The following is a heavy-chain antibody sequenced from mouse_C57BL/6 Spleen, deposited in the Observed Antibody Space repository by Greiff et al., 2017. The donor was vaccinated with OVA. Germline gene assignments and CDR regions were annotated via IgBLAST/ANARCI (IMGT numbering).Heavy chain of an antibody. J-gene: IGHJ2*01. CDR3: AKMRYGNYLFDY. Sequence: VQLQQPGAELVMPGASVKLSCKASGYTFTSYWMHWVKQRPGQGLEWIGEIDPSDSYTNYNQKFKGKSTLTVDKSSSTAYMQLSSLTSEDSAVYYCAKMRYGNYLFDYWGQGTTLTVSS. CDR2: IDPSDSYT. CDR1: GYTFTSYW. V-gene: IGHV1-69*01. D-gene: IGHD2-1*01.